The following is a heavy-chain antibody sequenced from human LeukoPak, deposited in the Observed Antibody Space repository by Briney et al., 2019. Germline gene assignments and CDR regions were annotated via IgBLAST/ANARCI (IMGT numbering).Heavy chain of an antibody. V-gene: IGHV3-74*01. Sequence: GGSLRLSCAASGFIFSSYLIHWVRQVPVKGLVWVSRVNSDGSSVKYTDSVKGRFTISRDNAKNTVYLQMNSLRAEDTGVYYCARDGDYVIDVWGQGTTVTVSS. CDR3: ARDGDYVIDV. CDR2: VNSDGSSV. CDR1: GFIFSSYL. J-gene: IGHJ6*02.